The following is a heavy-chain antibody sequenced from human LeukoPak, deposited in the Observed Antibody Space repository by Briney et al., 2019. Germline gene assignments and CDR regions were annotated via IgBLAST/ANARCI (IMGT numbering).Heavy chain of an antibody. V-gene: IGHV3-66*01. CDR1: GFTFNRYW. CDR3: ARVYGYCFDY. CDR2: IYSGGST. Sequence: GGSLRLSCAASGFTFNRYWMSWVRQAPGKGLEWVSVIYSGGSTYYADSVKGRFTISRDNSKNTLYLQTNSLRAEDTAVYYCARVYGYCFDYWGQGTLSPSPQ. J-gene: IGHJ4*02. D-gene: IGHD3-10*01.